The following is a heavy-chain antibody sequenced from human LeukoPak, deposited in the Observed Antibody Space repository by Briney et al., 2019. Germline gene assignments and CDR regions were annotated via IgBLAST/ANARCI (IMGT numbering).Heavy chain of an antibody. CDR3: AREDTAMDLDY. J-gene: IGHJ4*02. Sequence: ASVKVSCTASGYTFTGYYMNWGRQAPGQGLEWMGWINPNSGGTNYAQKFQGRVTMTRDTSISTAYMELSRLRSDDTAVYYCAREDTAMDLDYWGQGTLVTVSS. V-gene: IGHV1-2*02. CDR2: INPNSGGT. D-gene: IGHD5-18*01. CDR1: GYTFTGYY.